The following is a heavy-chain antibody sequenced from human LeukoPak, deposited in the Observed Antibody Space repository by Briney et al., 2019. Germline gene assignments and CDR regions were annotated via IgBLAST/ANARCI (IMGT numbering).Heavy chain of an antibody. J-gene: IGHJ4*02. D-gene: IGHD6-19*01. CDR1: GYTFTSYD. CDR3: ATIWDSSGWADY. V-gene: IGHV1-8*02. CDR2: MNPNSGNT. Sequence: GASVKVSCKASGYTFTSYDINWVRQATGQGLEWMGWMNPNSGNTGYAQKFQGRVTMTEDTSTDTAYMELSSLRSEDTAVYYCATIWDSSGWADYWGQGTLVTVSS.